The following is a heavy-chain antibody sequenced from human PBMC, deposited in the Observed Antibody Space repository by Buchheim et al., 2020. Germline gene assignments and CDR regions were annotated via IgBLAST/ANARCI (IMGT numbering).Heavy chain of an antibody. J-gene: IGHJ4*02. V-gene: IGHV3-48*04. CDR1: GFTFSSYW. CDR3: ATAGSLYYFDY. Sequence: EVQLVESGGGLVQPGGSLRLSCAASGFTFSSYWMSWVRQAPGKGLEWVSHISASGTTIYYADSVKGRVTISRDNAKNSLYLQMNSLRVEDTAVYYCATAGSLYYFDYWGQGTL. D-gene: IGHD2-15*01. CDR2: ISASGTTI.